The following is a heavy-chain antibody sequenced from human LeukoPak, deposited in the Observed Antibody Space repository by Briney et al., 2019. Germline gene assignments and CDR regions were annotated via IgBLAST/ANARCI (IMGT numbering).Heavy chain of an antibody. D-gene: IGHD6-19*01. J-gene: IGHJ3*02. CDR3: ARATPGYSSGWYEGPEAFDI. CDR2: IYHSGST. Sequence: SETLSLTCTVSGYSISSGYYWGWIRQPPGKGLEWIGSIYHSGSTYYNPSLKSRVTISVDTSKNQFSLKLSSVTAADMAVYYCARATPGYSSGWYEGPEAFDIWGQGTMVTVSS. V-gene: IGHV4-38-2*02. CDR1: GYSISSGYY.